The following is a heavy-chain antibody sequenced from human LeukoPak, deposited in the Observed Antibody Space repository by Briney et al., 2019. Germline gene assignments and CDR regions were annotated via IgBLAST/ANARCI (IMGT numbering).Heavy chain of an antibody. D-gene: IGHD5-12*01. Sequence: GGSLRLSCAASGFTFSDYYMSWIRQAPGKGLGWVSYICGSGNDINYADSVQGRFTISRDNAKNSLYLQMNSLRAEDTALYHCVRGDRVADIWGQGTLVTVSS. CDR3: VRGDRVADI. J-gene: IGHJ4*02. V-gene: IGHV3-11*01. CDR2: ICGSGNDI. CDR1: GFTFSDYY.